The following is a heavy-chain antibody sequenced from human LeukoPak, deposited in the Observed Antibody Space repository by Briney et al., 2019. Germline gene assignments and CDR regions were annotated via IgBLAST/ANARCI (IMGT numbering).Heavy chain of an antibody. D-gene: IGHD2-2*01. CDR2: ISYDGSNK. J-gene: IGHJ4*02. CDR3: AKDRSVADCSSTSCHDY. V-gene: IGHV3-30*18. CDR1: GFTFSSYG. Sequence: PGGSLRLSCAASGFTFSSYGMHWVRQAPGKGLEWVAVISYDGSNKYYADSVKGRFTISRDNSKNTLYLQMNSLRAEDTAVYYCAKDRSVADCSSTSCHDYWGQGTLVTVSS.